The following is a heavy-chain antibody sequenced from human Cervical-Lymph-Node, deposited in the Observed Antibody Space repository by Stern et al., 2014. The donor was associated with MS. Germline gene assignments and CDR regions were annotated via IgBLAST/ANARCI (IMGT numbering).Heavy chain of an antibody. CDR1: GYSFTHFA. CDR3: ARDPHDYGDRFDY. Sequence: VQLVESGSELKKPGASVKVSCKASGYSFTHFALNWVRHAPGQGLQWMGWINTNTGNQSYAQAFTGRFVFSLDTSVSTAYLQISSLKAEDTAVYYCARDPHDYGDRFDYWGQGTLVTVSS. CDR2: INTNTGNQ. V-gene: IGHV7-4-1*02. D-gene: IGHD4-17*01. J-gene: IGHJ4*02.